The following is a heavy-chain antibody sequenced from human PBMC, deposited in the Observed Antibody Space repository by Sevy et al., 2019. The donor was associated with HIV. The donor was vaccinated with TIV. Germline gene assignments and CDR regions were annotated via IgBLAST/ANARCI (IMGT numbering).Heavy chain of an antibody. V-gene: IGHV6-1*01. J-gene: IGHJ3*01. D-gene: IGHD4-17*01. Sequence: SQTLSLTCAISGDSVSSNTAAWNWIRQSPSRGLEWLGRTYCRSRWLYEYAVSVKSRITINADTSKNQFSLHLNSVSPEDTAIYYCASLDHNWDYGITSYLHTFDLWGQGTMVTVSS. CDR2: TYCRSRWLY. CDR3: ASLDHNWDYGITSYLHTFDL. CDR1: GDSVSSNTAA.